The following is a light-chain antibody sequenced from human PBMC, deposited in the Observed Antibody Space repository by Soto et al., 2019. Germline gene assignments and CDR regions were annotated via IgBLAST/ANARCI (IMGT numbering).Light chain of an antibody. Sequence: DIQMTQSPSSLSASVGDRVTITCRASQSISSYLNWYQKKSGQAPRLLMYAASSLQSGVPSRFSGSGSGTDFTLTISSLQPEDFATYYCQQSYSTPRTFGQGTRLEIK. V-gene: IGKV1-39*01. CDR1: QSISSY. J-gene: IGKJ5*01. CDR2: AAS. CDR3: QQSYSTPRT.